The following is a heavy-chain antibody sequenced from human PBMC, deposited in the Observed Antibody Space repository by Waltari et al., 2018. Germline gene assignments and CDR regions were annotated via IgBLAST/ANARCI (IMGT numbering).Heavy chain of an antibody. Sequence: QGQLVQSRAEAKKPGASVKVSCTATGFTFISYSIDWVRQLTGQGLEWMGWMNPNSGNTGYAQKFQGRVTITRNTSISTAYMELSSLRSEDTAVYYCARGGGGSSGWYPIDYWGQGTLVTVSS. CDR2: MNPNSGNT. CDR3: ARGGGGSSGWYPIDY. CDR1: GFTFISYS. V-gene: IGHV1-8*03. D-gene: IGHD6-19*01. J-gene: IGHJ4*02.